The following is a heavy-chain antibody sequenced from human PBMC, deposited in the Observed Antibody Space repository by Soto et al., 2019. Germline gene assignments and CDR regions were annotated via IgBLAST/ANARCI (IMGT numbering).Heavy chain of an antibody. CDR3: ARASSSSSAADY. D-gene: IGHD6-6*01. J-gene: IGHJ4*02. CDR1: GESISSGGYY. V-gene: IGHV4-31*03. Sequence: PSETLSLTCSVSGESISSGGYYWSWIRHLPGRGLEWIGHIYDTESAYYNPSLKSRVSISMDTSENHFAMRLTSVTAADSAVYYCARASSSSSAADYWGQG. CDR2: IYDTESA.